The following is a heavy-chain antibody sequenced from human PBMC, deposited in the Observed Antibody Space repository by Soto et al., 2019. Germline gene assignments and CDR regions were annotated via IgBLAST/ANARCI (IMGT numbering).Heavy chain of an antibody. D-gene: IGHD3-9*01. CDR3: ARGSYDSRGGYYFDY. J-gene: IGHJ4*02. CDR2: INSDRSSV. V-gene: IGHV3-74*01. CDR1: GFTFSRYW. Sequence: EVQMVESGGGLVQPGGSLRLSCAASGFTFSRYWMHWVRQAPGKGLVWVSRINSDRSSVTYADSVKGRFTISRDNVKSTLYLQMNSLRAEDTAMYYCARGSYDSRGGYYFDYWGQGTLVTVPS.